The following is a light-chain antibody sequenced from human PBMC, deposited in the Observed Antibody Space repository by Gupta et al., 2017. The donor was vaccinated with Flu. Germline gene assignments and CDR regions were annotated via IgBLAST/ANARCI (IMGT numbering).Light chain of an antibody. CDR1: SNNVGKQG. J-gene: IGLJ3*02. Sequence: QAGLTQPPSVSKGLRQTATLTCTGNSNNVGKQGAGWPQQHQGHPPKLLSYRDNNRPSGISERFSASRSGDTASLTITGLQPEDEADYYCSAWDYSLTVGVFGGGTKLTVL. CDR3: SAWDYSLTVGV. CDR2: RDN. V-gene: IGLV10-54*04.